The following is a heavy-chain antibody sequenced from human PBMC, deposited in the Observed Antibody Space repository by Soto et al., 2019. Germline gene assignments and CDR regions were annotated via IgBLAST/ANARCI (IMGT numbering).Heavy chain of an antibody. CDR1: RFNFGSHG. D-gene: IGHD3-16*01. CDR3: ACAYRNSFGYMDV. J-gene: IGHJ6*03. CDR2: TSYDASNK. Sequence: ESGGGVVQPGRSLRLSCEGSRFNFGSHGMQWVRQAPGKGLEWVAATSYDASNKYYADSVKGRFTISRDNSKNTLYLQMNSLRHEDTAVHYCACAYRNSFGYMDVWGNGTTVIVSS. V-gene: IGHV3-30*03.